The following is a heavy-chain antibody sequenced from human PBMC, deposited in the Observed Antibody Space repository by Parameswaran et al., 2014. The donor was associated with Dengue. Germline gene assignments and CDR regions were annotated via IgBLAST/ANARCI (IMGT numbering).Heavy chain of an antibody. D-gene: IGHD1-1*01. Sequence: WIRQPPGKGLEWIGQINPSGSTNYNPSLRSRFTISVDTSKSQFSLKVTSLTATDTAVYYCARGYNPPTWWFDPWGQGTLVTVSS. CDR3: ARGYNPPTWWFDP. V-gene: IGHV4-34*01. CDR2: INPSGST. J-gene: IGHJ5*02.